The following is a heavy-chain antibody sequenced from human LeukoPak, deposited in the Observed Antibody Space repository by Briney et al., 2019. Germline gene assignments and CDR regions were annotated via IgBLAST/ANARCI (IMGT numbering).Heavy chain of an antibody. CDR1: GYTFTSYD. D-gene: IGHD2-15*01. Sequence: ASVKVSCKASGYTFTSYDINWVRQATGQGLEWMGWTNPNSGNTGYAQKFQGRVTMTRNTSISTAYMELSSLRSEDTAVYYCVRDYSFDDAFDIWGQGTMVTVSS. V-gene: IGHV1-8*01. CDR2: TNPNSGNT. CDR3: VRDYSFDDAFDI. J-gene: IGHJ3*02.